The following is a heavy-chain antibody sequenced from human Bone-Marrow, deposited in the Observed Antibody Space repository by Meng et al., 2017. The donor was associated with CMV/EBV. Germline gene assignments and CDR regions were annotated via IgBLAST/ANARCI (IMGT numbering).Heavy chain of an antibody. CDR1: GFTFSDYY. Sequence: GESLKISCAASGFTFSDYYMSWIRQAPGKGLEWVSYISSSGSTIYYADSVKGRFTISRDNSKNTLYLQMNSLRAEDTAVYYCAKDRSRGGYDSHAFDIWGQGTMVTVSS. CDR2: ISSSGSTI. V-gene: IGHV3-11*04. D-gene: IGHD5-12*01. J-gene: IGHJ3*02. CDR3: AKDRSRGGYDSHAFDI.